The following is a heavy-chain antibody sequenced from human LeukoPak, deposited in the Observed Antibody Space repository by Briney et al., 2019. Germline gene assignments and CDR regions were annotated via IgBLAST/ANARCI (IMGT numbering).Heavy chain of an antibody. CDR3: ARDRYCGGDCSYYYYYGMDV. CDR1: GYTFSSYG. J-gene: IGHJ6*02. CDR2: ISAYNGKT. D-gene: IGHD2-21*02. V-gene: IGHV1-18*01. Sequence: GXSVKVSCEASGYTFSSYGISWVRQAPGQGVEWMGWISAYNGKTHYAQKLQGRVTMTTDTSTSTAYMEVRSLRSDDTAVYYCARDRYCGGDCSYYYYYGMDVWGQGTTVTVSS.